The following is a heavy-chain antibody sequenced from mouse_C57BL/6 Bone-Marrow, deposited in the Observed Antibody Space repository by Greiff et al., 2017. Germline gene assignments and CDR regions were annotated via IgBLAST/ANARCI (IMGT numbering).Heavy chain of an antibody. Sequence: QVQLQQSGPGLVQPSPSLSITCTASGFSLTSYGVHWVRQSPGKGLEWLGVIRSAGSKDYNAAFIYRLSSSKDNSKSQIFFTMNSLQADDTAIYYCARPSYYYGNTSYAMDYWGQGTSVTVSS. D-gene: IGHD1-1*01. CDR1: GFSLTSYG. CDR2: IRSAGSK. CDR3: ARPSYYYGNTSYAMDY. V-gene: IGHV2-2*01. J-gene: IGHJ4*01.